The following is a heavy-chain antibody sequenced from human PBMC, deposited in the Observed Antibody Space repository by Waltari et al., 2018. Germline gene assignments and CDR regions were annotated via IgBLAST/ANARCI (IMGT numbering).Heavy chain of an antibody. D-gene: IGHD3-10*01. CDR3: ARNQDVGDGDGLDH. CDR2: ICHNGSTI. Sequence: DVQLVESGGSLFQLRGSLRLSCAASGFCFSFYGRNWVRQAPGRGREWLAFICHNGSTIHYADSARGRFTISRDNAERSVSLHMKDLRVEDTGVYYCARNQDVGDGDGLDHWGRGTLVTVST. V-gene: IGHV3-48*03. J-gene: IGHJ4*02. CDR1: GFCFSFYG.